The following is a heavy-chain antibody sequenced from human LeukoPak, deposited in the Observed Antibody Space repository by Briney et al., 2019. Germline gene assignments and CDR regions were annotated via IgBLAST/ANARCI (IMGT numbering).Heavy chain of an antibody. D-gene: IGHD4-17*01. V-gene: IGHV4-34*01. CDR3: ARSVRYYGDLYYFDY. J-gene: IGHJ4*02. CDR1: GGSFSGYY. CDR2: INHSGST. Sequence: SETLSLTCAVYGGSFSGYYWSWIRQPPGKGLEWIGEINHSGSTNYNPSLKSRVTISVDTSKNQFSLKLSSVTAADTAVYYCARSVRYYGDLYYFDYWGQGTLVTVSS.